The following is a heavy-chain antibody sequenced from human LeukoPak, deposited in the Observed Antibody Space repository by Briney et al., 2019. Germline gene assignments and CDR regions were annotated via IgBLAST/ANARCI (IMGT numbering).Heavy chain of an antibody. Sequence: PSQTLSLTCTVSGASISGSNYYWSWIRQPPGKGLEWIGYIFYSGSTYYNPSLKSRVMISVDTSKNQFSLKLSSVTAADTAVYYCARAGLPPGKEFDPWGQGTLVTVSS. CDR2: IFYSGST. V-gene: IGHV4-30-4*01. D-gene: IGHD4-11*01. CDR1: GASISGSNYY. J-gene: IGHJ5*02. CDR3: ARAGLPPGKEFDP.